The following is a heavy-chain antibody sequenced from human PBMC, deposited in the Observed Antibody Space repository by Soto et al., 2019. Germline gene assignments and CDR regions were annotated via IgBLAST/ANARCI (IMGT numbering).Heavy chain of an antibody. CDR2: ISGSGGST. CDR3: AKDPFTEHYYYYYIDV. D-gene: IGHD1-26*01. Sequence: EVQLLESGGGLVQPGGSLRLSCAASGFTFSSYAMSWVRQAPGKGLEWVSAISGSGGSTYYADSVKGRFTISRDNSKNTLYLQMNSLRAADTAVYYCAKDPFTEHYYYYYIDVWGKGTTVTVSS. CDR1: GFTFSSYA. V-gene: IGHV3-23*01. J-gene: IGHJ6*03.